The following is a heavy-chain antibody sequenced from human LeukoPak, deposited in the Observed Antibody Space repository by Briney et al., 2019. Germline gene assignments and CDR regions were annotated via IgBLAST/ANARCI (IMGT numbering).Heavy chain of an antibody. Sequence: GASVKVSCKASGGTFSSYAISWVRQAPGQGLEWMGWISAYNGNTNYAQKLQGRVTMTTDTSTSTAYMELRSLRSDDTAVYYCARAPPGFLEWLLPDYWGQGTLVTVSS. V-gene: IGHV1-18*01. CDR2: ISAYNGNT. CDR1: GGTFSSYA. CDR3: ARAPPGFLEWLLPDY. J-gene: IGHJ4*02. D-gene: IGHD3-3*01.